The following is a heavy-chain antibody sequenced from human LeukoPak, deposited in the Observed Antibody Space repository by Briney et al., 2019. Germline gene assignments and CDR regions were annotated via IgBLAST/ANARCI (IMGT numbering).Heavy chain of an antibody. Sequence: ASVKVSCKASGDSFSKYGISWVRQAPGQGLEWMGGIIPLFGTANYAQKFQGRVMITADESTSTVYMELNSLRFEDTAIYYCAREWNYETSGYFFYYWGQGTTVTVSS. CDR3: AREWNYETSGYFFYY. CDR2: IIPLFGTA. D-gene: IGHD3-22*01. CDR1: GDSFSKYG. V-gene: IGHV1-69*13. J-gene: IGHJ4*03.